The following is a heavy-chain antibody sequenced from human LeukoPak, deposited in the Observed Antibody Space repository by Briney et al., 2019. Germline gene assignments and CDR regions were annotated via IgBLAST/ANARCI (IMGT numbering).Heavy chain of an antibody. Sequence: GGSLRLSCAASGFTLSSYGMNWVRQAPGKGLEWVSYISSSSSSIYYADSVKGRFTISRDDAKNSLYLQMNSLRAEDTAVYYCARDPDYWGQGTLVIVSS. CDR3: ARDPDY. J-gene: IGHJ4*02. V-gene: IGHV3-48*01. CDR2: ISSSSSSI. CDR1: GFTLSSYG.